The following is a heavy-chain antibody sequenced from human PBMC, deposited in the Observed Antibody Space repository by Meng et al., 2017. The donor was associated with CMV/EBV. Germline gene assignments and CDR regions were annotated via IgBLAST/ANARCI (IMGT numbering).Heavy chain of an antibody. J-gene: IGHJ6*02. CDR1: GFTVSSNE. Sequence: GESLKISCAASGFTVSSNEMSWVRQAPGKGLEWVSSISGGSTYYADSRKGRFTISRDNSKNTLHLQMNSLRAEDTAAYYCKKVSPTETPHGGQRVDVWGQGTTVTVSS. CDR3: KKVSPTETPHGGQRVDV. V-gene: IGHV3-38-3*01. D-gene: IGHD4-23*01. CDR2: ISGGST.